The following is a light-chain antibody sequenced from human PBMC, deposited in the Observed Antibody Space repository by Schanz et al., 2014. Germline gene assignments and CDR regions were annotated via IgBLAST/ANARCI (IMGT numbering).Light chain of an antibody. Sequence: SALTQPPSASGSPGQSVTISCTGTSSDVGSSRFVSWFQQYPGKAPKLMIYEVDRRPSGVPDRFSGSRSGSTASLTVSGLRAEDEANYYCQSYDSRLSAWVFGGGTKLTVL. CDR2: EVD. CDR1: SSDVGSSRF. J-gene: IGLJ3*02. CDR3: QSYDSRLSAWV. V-gene: IGLV2-8*01.